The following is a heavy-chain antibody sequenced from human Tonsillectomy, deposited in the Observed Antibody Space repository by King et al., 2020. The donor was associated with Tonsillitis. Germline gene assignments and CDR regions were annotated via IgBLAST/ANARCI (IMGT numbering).Heavy chain of an antibody. D-gene: IGHD3-3*01. V-gene: IGHV1-18*01. J-gene: IGHJ2*01. CDR3: ARDKKYFDCWSGYTQDFWYFDL. CDR2: ISAYNGNT. Sequence: QLVQSGAEVKRPGASVKVSCKASGYTFTSYGISWVRQAPGQGLEWMAWISAYNGNTNYAQKLQGRVTMNTDTSTSTAYMELRSLRSDDTAVYYCARDKKYFDCWSGYTQDFWYFDLWGRGTLVTVSA. CDR1: GYTFTSYG.